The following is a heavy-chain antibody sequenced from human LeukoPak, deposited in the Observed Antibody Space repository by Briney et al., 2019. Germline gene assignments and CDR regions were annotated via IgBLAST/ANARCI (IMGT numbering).Heavy chain of an antibody. CDR1: GFTFSSYT. D-gene: IGHD4-17*01. CDR2: ITSSSSYI. V-gene: IGHV3-21*01. J-gene: IGHJ3*02. Sequence: GGSLRLSCAASGFTFSSYTMNWVRQAPGKGPEWVSSITSSSSYIYYADSVKGRFTISRDNARNSLYLQMNSLRDEDTAVYYCARDTLLYADSPDAFDMWGQGTMVTVSS. CDR3: ARDTLLYADSPDAFDM.